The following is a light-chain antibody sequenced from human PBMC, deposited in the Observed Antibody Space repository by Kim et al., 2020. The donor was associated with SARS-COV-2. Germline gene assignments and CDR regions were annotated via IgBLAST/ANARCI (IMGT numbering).Light chain of an antibody. CDR1: QTISSY. Sequence: DIQMTQSPYSLSASVGDRVSITCRASQTISSYLNWYQQRPGKAPTLLIYAASSLQSGVPSRFSGSGSGTDFTLTISSLQPEDFATYYCQQSYSTPRTFGQGTKVDIK. J-gene: IGKJ1*01. CDR3: QQSYSTPRT. V-gene: IGKV1-39*01. CDR2: AAS.